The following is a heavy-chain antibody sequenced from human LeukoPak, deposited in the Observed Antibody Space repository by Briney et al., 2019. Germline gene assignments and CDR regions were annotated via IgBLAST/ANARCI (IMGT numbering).Heavy chain of an antibody. J-gene: IGHJ4*02. D-gene: IGHD6-13*01. CDR3: AKGLAIEQQLVIGY. V-gene: IGHV1-46*01. Sequence: ASVKVSCKAPGYTFTSYYVHWVRQAPGQGLEWMGIINPSGGNTNYAQEFQGRVTMTRDMSTSTVYMELSSLRSEDTAVYYCAKGLAIEQQLVIGYWGQGTLVTVSS. CDR1: GYTFTSYY. CDR2: INPSGGNT.